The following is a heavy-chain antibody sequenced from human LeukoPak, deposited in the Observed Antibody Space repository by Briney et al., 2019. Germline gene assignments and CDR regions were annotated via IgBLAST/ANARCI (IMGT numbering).Heavy chain of an antibody. J-gene: IGHJ4*02. CDR3: AKIPLGSHWVDFDY. CDR1: GFTFSNFW. D-gene: IGHD3-10*01. Sequence: GGSLRLSCSVSGFTFSNFWMDWVRQAPGKGLAWVSPINGDGTTSGGADSVKGRFTISRDNSQNTLYLQMNSLRGEDTAVYYCAKIPLGSHWVDFDYWGQGTLVTVSS. V-gene: IGHV3-74*01. CDR2: INGDGTTS.